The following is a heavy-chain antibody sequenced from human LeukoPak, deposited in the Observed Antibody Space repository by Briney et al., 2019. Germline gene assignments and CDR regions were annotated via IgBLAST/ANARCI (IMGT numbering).Heavy chain of an antibody. CDR3: AKDLRIRAGVPDY. V-gene: IGHV3-23*01. CDR2: VSGSGTDT. Sequence: GGSLRLSCAASGFTFSTYAMSWVRQAPGKGLEWVSAVSGSGTDTYYTASVKGRFTISRDSSKNTLCLQMNSLRAEDTAVYYCAKDLRIRAGVPDYWGQGTLVTVSS. D-gene: IGHD2-8*01. CDR1: GFTFSTYA. J-gene: IGHJ4*02.